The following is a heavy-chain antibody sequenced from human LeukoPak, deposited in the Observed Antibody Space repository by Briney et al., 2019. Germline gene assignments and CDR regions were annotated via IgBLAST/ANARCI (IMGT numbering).Heavy chain of an antibody. V-gene: IGHV4-4*07. CDR3: ARGRPAATPMDY. D-gene: IGHD2-2*01. J-gene: IGHJ4*02. Sequence: SETLSLTCTVSGDSFSSYYWSWIRQPAGKGLEWIGLIYTSGSTNYNPSLKSRVTMSVDTSKNQFSLRLRSVTAADTAVYYCARGRPAATPMDYWGQGMLVTVSS. CDR2: IYTSGST. CDR1: GDSFSSYY.